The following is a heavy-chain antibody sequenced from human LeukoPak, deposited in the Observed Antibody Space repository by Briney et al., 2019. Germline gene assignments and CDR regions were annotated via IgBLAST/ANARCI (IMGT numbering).Heavy chain of an antibody. D-gene: IGHD3-22*01. V-gene: IGHV4-39*01. CDR2: INYRGNT. J-gene: IGHJ4*02. CDR3: ARRDSYSSGYYYFDY. CDR1: GGSISSSSYY. Sequence: PSATLSLTCTVSGGSISSSSYYWGWIRQPPGKGLDWIGIINYRGNTYYNPSLKSRVTISVDTSKNQFSLKLSSVTAADTAVYYCARRDSYSSGYYYFDYWGQGTLVTVSS.